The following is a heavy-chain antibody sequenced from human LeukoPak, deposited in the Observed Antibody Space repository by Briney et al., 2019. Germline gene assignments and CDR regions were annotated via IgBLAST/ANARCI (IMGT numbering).Heavy chain of an antibody. CDR2: IGTAGDT. D-gene: IGHD1-26*01. J-gene: IGHJ2*01. CDR1: GFTFSPYD. V-gene: IGHV3-13*04. Sequence: GGSLRLSCAASGFTFSPYDMHWVRQVTGKVLEWVSGIGTAGDTYYSGSVRGRFTISRENAKKSLYLQMNSLRAGDTAVYYRVRATSGFDLWGRGTLVSVSS. CDR3: VRATSGFDL.